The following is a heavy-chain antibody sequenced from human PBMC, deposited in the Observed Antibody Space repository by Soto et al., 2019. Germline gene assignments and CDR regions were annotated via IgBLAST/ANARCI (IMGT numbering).Heavy chain of an antibody. CDR1: GGSINFYY. D-gene: IGHD1-26*01. Sequence: PSETLSLTCTVSGGSINFYYWSWIRQPAGKGLGWIGRIYTSGSANYNPSLKSRVTMSVDTSKNQLSLKLRSVTAADSAIYYCTRDRSEGSGRYFWVDSWGQGILVTVSS. V-gene: IGHV4-4*07. J-gene: IGHJ4*02. CDR3: TRDRSEGSGRYFWVDS. CDR2: IYTSGSA.